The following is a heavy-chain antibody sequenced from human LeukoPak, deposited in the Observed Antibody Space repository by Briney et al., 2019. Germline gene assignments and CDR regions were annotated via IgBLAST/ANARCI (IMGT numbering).Heavy chain of an antibody. V-gene: IGHV3-7*01. J-gene: IGHJ4*02. CDR2: IKQDGSEK. CDR1: GFTFSSYW. CDR3: ARGVGIAVAQYYFDY. Sequence: PGGSLRLSCAASGFTFSSYWMSWVRQAPGKGLEWVANIKQDGSEKYYVDSVKGRFTISTDNAQNSLYLQMNGLRAEDTAVYYCARGVGIAVAQYYFDYWGQGTLVTVSS. D-gene: IGHD6-19*01.